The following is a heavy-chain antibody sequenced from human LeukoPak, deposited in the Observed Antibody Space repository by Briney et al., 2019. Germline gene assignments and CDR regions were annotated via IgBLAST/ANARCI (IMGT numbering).Heavy chain of an antibody. D-gene: IGHD3-22*01. CDR3: AKDGSSGQN. CDR2: ISGSGGST. V-gene: IGHV3-23*01. Sequence: PAGSLRLSCAASGFTFSSYALSWVRQAPGKGLEWVSDISGSGGSTYYADSVKGRFTISRDNSKNTRYLQMNSLRAEDTAVYYCAKDGSSGQNWGQGTLVTVSS. J-gene: IGHJ4*02. CDR1: GFTFSSYA.